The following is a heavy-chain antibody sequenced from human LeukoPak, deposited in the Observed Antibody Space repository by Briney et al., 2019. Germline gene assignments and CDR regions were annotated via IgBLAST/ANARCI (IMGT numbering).Heavy chain of an antibody. CDR1: GGSISSYS. CDR2: IYYSGST. Sequence: PSETLSLTCIVSGGSISSYSWTWIRQPPGKGLEWIGYIYYSGSTNYNPSLKSRVSISLDTSKNEFSLKLSSVTAADTAMYYCARSDWFRGEETPTWGQGTLVTVSS. CDR3: ARSDWFRGEETPT. V-gene: IGHV4-59*01. D-gene: IGHD3-9*01. J-gene: IGHJ5*02.